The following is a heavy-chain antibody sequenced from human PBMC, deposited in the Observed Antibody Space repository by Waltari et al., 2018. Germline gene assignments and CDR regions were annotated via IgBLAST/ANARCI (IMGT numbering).Heavy chain of an antibody. V-gene: IGHV4-30-4*08. J-gene: IGHJ6*03. Sequence: QVQLRESGPGLVKPSQTLSLTCSVSGGSVSSGLHYWSWIRQSPGKGLEWIGYIYHSGPTYYNPSLRGRLTLSVDTSNYQSSLKLTSVTAADTAVYYCARVVKYYDSFGFPSDYMDVWGKGTTVIVSS. D-gene: IGHD3-22*01. CDR3: ARVVKYYDSFGFPSDYMDV. CDR1: GGSVSSGLHY. CDR2: IYHSGPT.